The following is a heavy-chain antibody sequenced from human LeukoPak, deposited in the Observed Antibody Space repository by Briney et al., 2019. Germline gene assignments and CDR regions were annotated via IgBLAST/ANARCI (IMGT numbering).Heavy chain of an antibody. J-gene: IGHJ4*02. V-gene: IGHV5-51*01. CDR3: ARMGNYGDPGDY. Sequence: KYGESLKISCKTSGYSFTRYWIGWVRQVPGKGLEWMGIIFPGDSDTRYSPSFQGQVTISADKSISAAYVQWSSLKASDTAMYYCARMGNYGDPGDYWGQGTLVTVSS. D-gene: IGHD4-17*01. CDR2: IFPGDSDT. CDR1: GYSFTRYW.